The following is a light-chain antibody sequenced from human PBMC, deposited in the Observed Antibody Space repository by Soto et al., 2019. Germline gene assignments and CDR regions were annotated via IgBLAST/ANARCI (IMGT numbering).Light chain of an antibody. CDR1: QSISSW. CDR2: KAF. CDR3: QQYNSYRRT. V-gene: IGKV1-5*03. Sequence: DIQMTQSPSTLSASVGDRVTITCRASQSISSWLAWYQQKPGKAPKLLIYKAFSLESGVPSRFSGSGSGTEFTITISSLQPDDFATYYCQQYNSYRRTFGQGTKVEIK. J-gene: IGKJ1*01.